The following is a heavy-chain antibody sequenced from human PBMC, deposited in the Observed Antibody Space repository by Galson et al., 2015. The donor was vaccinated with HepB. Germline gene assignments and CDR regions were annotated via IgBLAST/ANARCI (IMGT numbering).Heavy chain of an antibody. CDR2: ISSSGTYI. CDR1: GFTFTTYT. D-gene: IGHD4-17*01. Sequence: SLRLSCAASGFTFTTYTMNWVRLAPGKGLEWVSSISSSGTYIYYADSVTGRFTISRDSAKNSLFLQMNSLRAEDTAVYYCARDSDDDGDYNGIKQPKYFQHWGQGTLVTVSS. J-gene: IGHJ1*01. CDR3: ARDSDDDGDYNGIKQPKYFQH. V-gene: IGHV3-21*01.